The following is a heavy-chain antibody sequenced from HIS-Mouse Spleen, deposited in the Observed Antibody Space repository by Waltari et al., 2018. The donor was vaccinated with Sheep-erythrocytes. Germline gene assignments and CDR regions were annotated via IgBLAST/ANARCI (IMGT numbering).Heavy chain of an antibody. Sequence: EVQLVESGGGLVKPGGSLRLCCAASGFTVISYSMNWARQAPGKGLEWVSSISSSSSYIYYADSVKGRFTISRDNAKNSLYLQMNSLRAEDTAVYYCARDTGTDAFDIWGQGTMVTVSS. V-gene: IGHV3-21*01. D-gene: IGHD1-1*01. CDR3: ARDTGTDAFDI. CDR2: ISSSSSYI. CDR1: GFTVISYS. J-gene: IGHJ3*02.